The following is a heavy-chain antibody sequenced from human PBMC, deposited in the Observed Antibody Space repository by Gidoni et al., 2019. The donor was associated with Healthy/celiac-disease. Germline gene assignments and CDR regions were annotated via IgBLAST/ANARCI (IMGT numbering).Heavy chain of an antibody. CDR2: IAHDGSNK. V-gene: IGHV3-30*04. J-gene: IGHJ5*02. CDR3: ARDVLRFLEWLLPPGWFDP. CDR1: GFTFRSSA. Sequence: VQLVESGGGVVQPGRSLRLSCAASGFTFRSSALHWVRQAPGKGLGWVAVIAHDGSNKYYADSGKGRFTISRDNSKNTLYLQMNSLRAEDTAVYYCARDVLRFLEWLLPPGWFDPWGQGTLVTVSS. D-gene: IGHD3-3*01.